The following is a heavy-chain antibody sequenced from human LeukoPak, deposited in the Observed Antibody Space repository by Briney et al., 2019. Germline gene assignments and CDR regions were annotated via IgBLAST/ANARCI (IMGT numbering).Heavy chain of an antibody. CDR2: ISYDGSNK. Sequence: GGSLRLSCAASGFTFSSYAMHWVRQAPGKGLEWVAVISYDGSNKYYADSVKGRFTISRDNAKNTLYLQMNSLRAEDTAVYYCARFLVTRTLDYWGQGTLVTVSS. CDR3: ARFLVTRTLDY. V-gene: IGHV3-30-3*01. CDR1: GFTFSSYA. J-gene: IGHJ4*02. D-gene: IGHD2-21*02.